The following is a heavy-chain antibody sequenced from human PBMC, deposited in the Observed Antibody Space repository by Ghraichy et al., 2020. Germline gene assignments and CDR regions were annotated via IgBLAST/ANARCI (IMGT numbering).Heavy chain of an antibody. CDR1: VFSFSSDW. Sequence: GGYLRLSCAASVFSFSSDWMAWVRQAPGKGPEWIGNIKPDGSEAYYVDSVKGRFTISRDNAKKSLYLQMNSLRVDDTAVYYCVRDISYGASDYWSQGIVVTVSS. D-gene: IGHD4-17*01. J-gene: IGHJ4*02. CDR3: VRDISYGASDY. CDR2: IKPDGSEA. V-gene: IGHV3-7*01.